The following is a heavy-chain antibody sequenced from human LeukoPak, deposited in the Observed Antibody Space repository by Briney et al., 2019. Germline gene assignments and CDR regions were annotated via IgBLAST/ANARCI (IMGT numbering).Heavy chain of an antibody. Sequence: GGSLRLSCEASGFTFSSYGMNWVRQALGKGLEWVSSISSSSTYIYYADSVKGRFTISRDNPKNSLYLQMNSLRAEDTAIYYCARVPGVQLERRYYFDYWGQGTLVTVSS. D-gene: IGHD1-1*01. CDR2: ISSSSTYI. CDR1: GFTFSSYG. J-gene: IGHJ4*02. V-gene: IGHV3-21*01. CDR3: ARVPGVQLERRYYFDY.